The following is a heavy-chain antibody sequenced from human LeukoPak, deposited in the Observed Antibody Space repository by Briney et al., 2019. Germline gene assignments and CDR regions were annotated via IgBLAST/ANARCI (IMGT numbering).Heavy chain of an antibody. CDR1: GGSISSYY. CDR3: ARLETSSGSLSYFDY. V-gene: IGHV4-59*08. CDR2: IYYSGST. Sequence: SETLSLTCTVSGGSISSYYWSWIRQPPGKELEWIGYIYYSGSTNYNPSLKSRVTISVDTSKNQFSLKLSSVTAADTAVYYCARLETSSGSLSYFDYWGQGTLVTVSS. D-gene: IGHD6-19*01. J-gene: IGHJ4*02.